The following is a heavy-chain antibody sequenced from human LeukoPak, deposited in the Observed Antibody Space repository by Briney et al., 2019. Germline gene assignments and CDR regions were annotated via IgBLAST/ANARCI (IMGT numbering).Heavy chain of an antibody. V-gene: IGHV4-38-2*02. CDR3: AKEKLLWFGELSAFDI. CDR1: GYSISSGYF. D-gene: IGHD3-10*01. Sequence: SETLSLTCTVSGYSISSGYFWGWIRQPPGKGLEWIGTIYHGGISYYNPSLKSRITMSVDTSKNQFSLKLGSVTAADTAVYYCAKEKLLWFGELSAFDIWGQGTMVTVSS. J-gene: IGHJ3*02. CDR2: IYHGGIS.